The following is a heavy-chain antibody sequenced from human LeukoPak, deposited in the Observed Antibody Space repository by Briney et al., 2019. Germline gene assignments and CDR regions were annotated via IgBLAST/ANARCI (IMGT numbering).Heavy chain of an antibody. V-gene: IGHV4-34*01. CDR3: AREGQAPRGYYDFWSGYSNWFDP. CDR1: GGSFSGYY. J-gene: IGHJ5*02. Sequence: SETLSLTCAVYGGSFSGYYWSWIRQPPGKGLEWIGEINHSGSTNYNPSLKSRVTISVDTSKNQFSLKLSSVTAADTAVYYCAREGQAPRGYYDFWSGYSNWFDPWGQGTLVTVSS. CDR2: INHSGST. D-gene: IGHD3-3*01.